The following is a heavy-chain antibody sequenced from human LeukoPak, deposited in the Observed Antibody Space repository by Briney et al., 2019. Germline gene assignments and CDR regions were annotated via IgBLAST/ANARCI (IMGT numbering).Heavy chain of an antibody. D-gene: IGHD1-26*01. V-gene: IGHV3-30*04. CDR2: ISYDGSNK. Sequence: GGSLRLSCAASGFTFSSYAMHWVRQAPGKGLEWVAVISYDGSNKYYADSVKGRFTISRDNSKNTLYLQMNSLTADDTAVYYCVRGGTFRYSGTSGDYWGQGTLVTVSS. CDR3: VRGGTFRYSGTSGDY. J-gene: IGHJ4*02. CDR1: GFTFSSYA.